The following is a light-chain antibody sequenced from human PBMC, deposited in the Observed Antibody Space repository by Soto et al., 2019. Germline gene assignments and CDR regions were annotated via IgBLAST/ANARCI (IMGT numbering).Light chain of an antibody. V-gene: IGLV2-14*01. CDR3: SSYTSSSTLV. J-gene: IGLJ2*01. CDR1: SSDFGDDKY. CDR2: EVS. Sequence: QSALTQPASVSGSPGQSITVSCTGSSSDFGDDKYVSWYQQHPGKAPKLMIYEVSNRPSGVSNRFSGSKSGNTASLTISGLQAEDEADYYCSSYTSSSTLVFGGGTKLTVL.